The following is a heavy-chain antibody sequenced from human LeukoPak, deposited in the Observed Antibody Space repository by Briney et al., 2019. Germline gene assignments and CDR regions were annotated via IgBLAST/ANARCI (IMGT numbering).Heavy chain of an antibody. CDR1: GGSISSYY. D-gene: IGHD3-3*01. Sequence: PSETLSLTCTVSGGSISSYYWSWIRQPAGKGLEWIGRIYTSGSTNNTPSLKSRVTMSVDTSKNQFSLKLSSVTAADTAVYYCAREGPVSSRFGVVTLYYYYMDVWGKGTTVTVSS. J-gene: IGHJ6*03. CDR2: IYTSGST. V-gene: IGHV4-4*07. CDR3: AREGPVSSRFGVVTLYYYYMDV.